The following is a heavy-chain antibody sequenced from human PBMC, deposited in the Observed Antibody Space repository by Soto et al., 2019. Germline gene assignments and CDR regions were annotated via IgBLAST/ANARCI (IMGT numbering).Heavy chain of an antibody. J-gene: IGHJ3*02. D-gene: IGHD3-22*01. V-gene: IGHV3-21*01. CDR3: ARVSYYDSSGYYGEDAFDI. CDR2: ISSSSSYI. CDR1: GFTFSSYS. Sequence: GGSLRLSCAASGFTFSSYSMNWVRQAPGKGLEWVSSISSSSSYIYYADSVKGRFTISRDNAKNSLYLQMNSLRAEDTAVYYCARVSYYDSSGYYGEDAFDIWGQGTMVTVSS.